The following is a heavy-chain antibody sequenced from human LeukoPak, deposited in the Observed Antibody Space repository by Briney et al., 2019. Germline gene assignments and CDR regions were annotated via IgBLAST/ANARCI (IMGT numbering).Heavy chain of an antibody. J-gene: IGHJ4*02. D-gene: IGHD2-21*01. CDR3: AKTTLYYGRPFDY. Sequence: GGSLRLSCAASGFTFDDYAMHWVRQAPGKGLEWVSGISWNSGSIGYADSVKGRFIISRDNAKSSLFLQMNSLRPEDTALYYCAKTTLYYGRPFDYWGQGTLVTVSS. CDR2: ISWNSGSI. CDR1: GFTFDDYA. V-gene: IGHV3-9*01.